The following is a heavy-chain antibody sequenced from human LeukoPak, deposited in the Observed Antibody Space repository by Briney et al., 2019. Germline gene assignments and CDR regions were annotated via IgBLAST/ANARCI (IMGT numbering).Heavy chain of an antibody. J-gene: IGHJ4*02. CDR1: GGSVSNSLYY. CDR2: IYYSGST. V-gene: IGHV4-61*01. D-gene: IGHD2-15*01. CDR3: ARVVSGRRDAGYFDY. Sequence: PSETLSLTCTVSGGSVSNSLYYWSWIRQPPGKGLEWIGYIYYSGSTNYNPSLKSRVTISIDTSRNQFSLRLNSVTAADTAVYYCARVVSGRRDAGYFDYWGQGTLVTVSS.